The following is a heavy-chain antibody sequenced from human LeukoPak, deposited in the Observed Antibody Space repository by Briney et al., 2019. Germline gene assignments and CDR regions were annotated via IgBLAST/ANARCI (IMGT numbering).Heavy chain of an antibody. D-gene: IGHD2-21*02. V-gene: IGHV3-30*18. CDR1: GFTFSSYG. Sequence: QPGRSLRLSCAASGFTFSSYGMHWVRQAPGKGLEWVAVISYDGSNKYYADSVKGRFTISRDNSKSTLYLQMNSLRAEDTAVYYCAKEPLAYCGGDCPGDYYMDVWGKGTTVTVSS. CDR2: ISYDGSNK. CDR3: AKEPLAYCGGDCPGDYYMDV. J-gene: IGHJ6*03.